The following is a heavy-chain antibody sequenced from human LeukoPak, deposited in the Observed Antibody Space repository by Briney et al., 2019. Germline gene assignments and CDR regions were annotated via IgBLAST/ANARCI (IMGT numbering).Heavy chain of an antibody. CDR1: GYTFTSYG. CDR3: ARVSGILWFGELIQLFDY. Sequence: ASVKVSCKASGYTFTSYGISWVRQAPGQGLEWMGWISAYNGNTNYARKLQGRVTMTTDTSTSTAYMELRSLRSDDTAVYYCARVSGILWFGELIQLFDYWGQGTLVTVSS. J-gene: IGHJ4*02. V-gene: IGHV1-18*01. CDR2: ISAYNGNT. D-gene: IGHD3-10*01.